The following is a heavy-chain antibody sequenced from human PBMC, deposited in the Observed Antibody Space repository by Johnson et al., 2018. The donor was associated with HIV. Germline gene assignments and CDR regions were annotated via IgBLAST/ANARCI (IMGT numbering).Heavy chain of an antibody. J-gene: IGHJ3*01. D-gene: IGHD6-6*01. CDR2: ISWHSGSI. V-gene: IGHV3-69-1*01. CDR1: GFTVSSNY. CDR3: ATARRAIDV. Sequence: VQLVESGGGLVKPGGSLRLSCAASGFTVSSNYMSWVRQAPGQGLEWVSGISWHSGSIGYVDSVKGRFTISRDNAKNTLHLQMNSLRAEDTAVYYCATARRAIDVWGQGTMATVSS.